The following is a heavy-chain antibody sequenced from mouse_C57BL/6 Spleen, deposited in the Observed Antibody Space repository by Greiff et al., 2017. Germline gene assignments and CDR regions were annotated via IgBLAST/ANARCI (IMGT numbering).Heavy chain of an antibody. J-gene: IGHJ4*01. D-gene: IGHD2-1*01. CDR3: ARHYGSYSMDY. CDR2: ISSGGSYT. Sequence: EVQLVESGGDLVKPGGSLKLSCAASGFTFSSYGMSWVRQTPDKRLEWVATISSGGSYTYYPDSVKGRFTISRDNAKNTLYLQMSSLKSEDTAMYYCARHYGSYSMDYWGQGTSVTVSS. CDR1: GFTFSSYG. V-gene: IGHV5-6*01.